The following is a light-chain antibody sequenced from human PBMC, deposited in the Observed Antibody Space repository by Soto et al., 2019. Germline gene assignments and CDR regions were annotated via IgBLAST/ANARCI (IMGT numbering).Light chain of an antibody. CDR1: QGISSW. V-gene: IGKV1-5*01. Sequence: DIQMTQSPSTLSASVGDRVTITCRASQGISSWLAWYQQKPGKAPKLLIYDASSLESGVPSRFSGSGSGTEFTLTISSLQPDDFATYYCQQYNSYSGTFGPGTKVDIK. CDR2: DAS. CDR3: QQYNSYSGT. J-gene: IGKJ3*01.